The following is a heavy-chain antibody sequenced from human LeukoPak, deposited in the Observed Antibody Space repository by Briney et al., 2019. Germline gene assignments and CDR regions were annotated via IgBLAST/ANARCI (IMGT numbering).Heavy chain of an antibody. V-gene: IGHV4-34*01. CDR2: INYSGST. Sequence: SETLSLTCAVSGGSFSGYYWSWIRQPPGKGLEWIGEINYSGSTNYNPSLKSRVTISVDTSKNQFSLKLSSATAADTAVYYCARGRWGSGWYRWFDPWGQGTLVTVSS. D-gene: IGHD6-19*01. J-gene: IGHJ5*02. CDR3: ARGRWGSGWYRWFDP. CDR1: GGSFSGYY.